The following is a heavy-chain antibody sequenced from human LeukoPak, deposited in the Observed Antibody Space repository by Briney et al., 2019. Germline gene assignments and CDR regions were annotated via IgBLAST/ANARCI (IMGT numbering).Heavy chain of an antibody. Sequence: ASVKVSCKASGYTFTGYYMHWVRQAPGQGLEWMGWINPNSGGTNYAQKFQGRVTMTRDTSISTAYMELSRLRSDDTAVYYCERDQRTYDAFDIWGQGTMVTVSS. J-gene: IGHJ3*02. CDR3: ERDQRTYDAFDI. V-gene: IGHV1-2*02. CDR1: GYTFTGYY. CDR2: INPNSGGT.